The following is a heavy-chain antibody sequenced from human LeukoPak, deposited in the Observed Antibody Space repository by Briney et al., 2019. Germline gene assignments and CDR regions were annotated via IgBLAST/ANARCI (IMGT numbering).Heavy chain of an antibody. CDR2: ISSSSSYI. CDR3: AKDFFREIRCFDWLPPLL. V-gene: IGHV3-21*01. Sequence: GGSLRLSCAASGFTFSSYSMNWVRQAPGKGLEWVSSISSSSSYIYYADSVKGRFTISRDNAKNSLYLQMNSLRAEDTAVYYCAKDFFREIRCFDWLPPLLWGQGTLVTVSS. CDR1: GFTFSSYS. D-gene: IGHD3-9*01. J-gene: IGHJ4*02.